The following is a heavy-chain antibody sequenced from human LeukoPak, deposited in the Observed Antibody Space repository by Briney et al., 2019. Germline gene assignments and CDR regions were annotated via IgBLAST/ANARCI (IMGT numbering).Heavy chain of an antibody. CDR2: IYYSGST. D-gene: IGHD5-18*01. CDR1: GGSISSYY. Sequence: PSETLSLTCTVSGGSISSYYWSWIRQPPGKGLEWIGYIYYSGSTYYNPSLKSRVTISVDTSKNQFSLKLSSVTAVDTAVYYCARVTAISLDFDYWGQGTLVTVSS. V-gene: IGHV4-59*04. J-gene: IGHJ4*02. CDR3: ARVTAISLDFDY.